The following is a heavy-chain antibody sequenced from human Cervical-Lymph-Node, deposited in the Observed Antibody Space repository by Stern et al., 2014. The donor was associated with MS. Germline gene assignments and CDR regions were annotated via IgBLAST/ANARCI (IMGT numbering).Heavy chain of an antibody. Sequence: EVQLEESGAEVKKPGESLKISCKGSGYSFATYWIGWVRQMPGKGLEWMGIIYPGDSDTRYSPSFQGRVSISADKSISTAYLHWSSLKASDTAMYYCARPGDDTAKYGLDVWGQGTTVTVSS. V-gene: IGHV5-51*03. J-gene: IGHJ6*02. CDR2: IYPGDSDT. CDR3: ARPGDDTAKYGLDV. D-gene: IGHD5-18*01. CDR1: GYSFATYW.